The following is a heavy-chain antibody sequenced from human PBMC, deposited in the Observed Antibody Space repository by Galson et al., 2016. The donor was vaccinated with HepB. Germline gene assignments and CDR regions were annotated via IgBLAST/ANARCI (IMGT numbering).Heavy chain of an antibody. Sequence: SLRLSCAASGFTFSSYAMHWVRQAPGKGLEWVAIISYDGSNKDYAESVKGRFTISRDNSNNILYLQMNSLRVEDTALFYCERAGRIAETDAYYYYAMDVWGQGTTVTGSS. CDR2: ISYDGSNK. CDR1: GFTFSSYA. J-gene: IGHJ6*02. V-gene: IGHV3-30*04. CDR3: ERAGRIAETDAYYYYAMDV. D-gene: IGHD6-13*01.